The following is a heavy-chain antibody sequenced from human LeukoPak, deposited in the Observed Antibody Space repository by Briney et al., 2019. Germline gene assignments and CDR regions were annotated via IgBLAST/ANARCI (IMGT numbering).Heavy chain of an antibody. J-gene: IGHJ4*02. CDR1: GFTFSSYS. V-gene: IGHV3-21*01. CDR3: ARPGQYGGCDY. D-gene: IGHD5-12*01. CDR2: ISSSSSYI. Sequence: GGSLRLSCAASGFTFSSYSMNWVRQAPGEGLEWVSSISSSSSYIYYADSVKGRFTISRDNAKNSLYLQMNSLRAEDTAVYYCARPGQYGGCDYWGQGTLVTVSS.